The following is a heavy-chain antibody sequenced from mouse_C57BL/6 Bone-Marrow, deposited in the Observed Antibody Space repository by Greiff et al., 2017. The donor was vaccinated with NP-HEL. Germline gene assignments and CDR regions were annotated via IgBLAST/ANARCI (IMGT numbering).Heavy chain of an antibody. CDR1: GYTFTTYP. Sequence: QVQLQQSGAELVKPGASVKMSCKASGYTFTTYPIEWMKQSPGKCLEWIGNFHPYNDDTKYNEKFKGKATLTVEKSSSTVYLDLSRLTSDDSAVYYGARRSNFDCAMDNWGRGTSVTVSS. CDR2: FHPYNDDT. J-gene: IGHJ4*01. CDR3: ARRSNFDCAMDN. D-gene: IGHD1-1*01. V-gene: IGHV1-47*01.